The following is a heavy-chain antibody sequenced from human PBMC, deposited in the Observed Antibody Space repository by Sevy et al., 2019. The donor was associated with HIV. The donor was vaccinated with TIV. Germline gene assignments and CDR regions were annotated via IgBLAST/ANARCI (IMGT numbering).Heavy chain of an antibody. CDR3: ARRSSGWDYFDY. J-gene: IGHJ4*02. CDR2: ISGISTYT. CDR1: GFTFSDYY. V-gene: IGHV3-11*06. D-gene: IGHD6-19*01. Sequence: GSLRLSCAASGFTFSDYYMSWIRQSPGKGLEWVSLISGISTYTNYAASMKGRFTISRDNAKNSLYLQMNSLRAEDTAVYYCARRSSGWDYFDYWGQGTLVTVSS.